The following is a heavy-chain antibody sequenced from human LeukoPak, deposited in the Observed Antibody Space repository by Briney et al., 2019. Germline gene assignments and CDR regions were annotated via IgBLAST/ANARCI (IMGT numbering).Heavy chain of an antibody. CDR2: IGIDSGKT. CDR3: ARDHNYAFDN. J-gene: IGHJ4*02. V-gene: IGHV3-48*01. Sequence: GGSLRLSCTASRFPFIEYSMNWVRQVPGKGLEWIAYIGIDSGKTRYADSVRGRFTISADKTRNSLYLQMNSLRVEDTAVYFCARDHNYAFDNWGQGTLVSVAS. D-gene: IGHD1-1*01. CDR1: RFPFIEYS.